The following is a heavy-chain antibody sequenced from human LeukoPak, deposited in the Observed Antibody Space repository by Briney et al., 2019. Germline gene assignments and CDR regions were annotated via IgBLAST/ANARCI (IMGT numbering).Heavy chain of an antibody. J-gene: IGHJ3*02. CDR3: AKSHYYDSSGYIKMGNDAFDI. V-gene: IGHV3-23*01. CDR2: ISGSGGST. D-gene: IGHD3-22*01. Sequence: GGSLRLSCAASGFTFSSYAMSWVRQAPGKGLEWVSAISGSGGSTYYADSVEGRFTISRDNSKNTLYLQMNSLRAEDTAVYYCAKSHYYDSSGYIKMGNDAFDIWGQGTMVTVSS. CDR1: GFTFSSYA.